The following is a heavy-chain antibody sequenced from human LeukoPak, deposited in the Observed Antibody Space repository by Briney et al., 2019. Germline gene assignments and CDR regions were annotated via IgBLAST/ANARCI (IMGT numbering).Heavy chain of an antibody. D-gene: IGHD6-19*01. V-gene: IGHV3-23*01. CDR1: GFTFSSYA. J-gene: IGHJ4*02. CDR2: NSGSGGST. CDR3: AKDESIAVAGTARLAY. Sequence: GGSLRLSCAASGFTFSSYAMSWVRQAPGKGLEWVSANSGSGGSTYYADSVKGRFTISRDNSKNTLYLQMNSLRAEDTAVYYCAKDESIAVAGTARLAYWGQGTLVTVSS.